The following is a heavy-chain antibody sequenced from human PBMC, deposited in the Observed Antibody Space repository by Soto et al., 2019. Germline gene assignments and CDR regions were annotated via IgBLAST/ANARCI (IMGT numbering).Heavy chain of an antibody. V-gene: IGHV3-72*01. CDR1: GFTFSDHY. CDR2: TRDKANSYTT. CDR3: ARGSETPRPRFDY. Sequence: EVQLVESGGGLVQPGGSLRLSCAASGFTFSDHYMDWVRQAPGKGLEWVGRTRDKANSYTTEYAASVKGRFTVSRDDSKNTLYLQMTSLKTEYTAVYYGARGSETPRPRFDYWGQGTLVTVSS. J-gene: IGHJ4*02.